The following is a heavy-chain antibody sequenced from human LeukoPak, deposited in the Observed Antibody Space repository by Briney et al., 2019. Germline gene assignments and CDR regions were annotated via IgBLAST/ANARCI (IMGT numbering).Heavy chain of an antibody. CDR3: AREHLPPWDILTGSKGGYFDY. J-gene: IGHJ4*02. CDR1: GFTFSSYA. CDR2: ISYDGSNK. D-gene: IGHD3-9*01. V-gene: IGHV3-30*04. Sequence: GGSLRVSCAASGFTFSSYAMHWVRQAPGKGLEWVAVISYDGSNKYYADSVKGRFTISRDNSKNTLYLQMNSLRAEDTAVYYCAREHLPPWDILTGSKGGYFDYWGQGTLVTVSS.